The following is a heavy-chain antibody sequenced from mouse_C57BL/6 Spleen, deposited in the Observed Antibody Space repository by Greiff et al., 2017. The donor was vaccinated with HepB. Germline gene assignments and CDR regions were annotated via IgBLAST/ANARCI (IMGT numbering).Heavy chain of an antibody. J-gene: IGHJ2*01. D-gene: IGHD2-12*01. V-gene: IGHV1-20*01. CDR2: INPYNGDT. CDR1: GYSFTGYF. CDR3: ARWDYIDRDFDY. Sequence: VQLQQSGPELVKPGDSVKISCKASGYSFTGYFMNWVMQSHGKSLEWIGRINPYNGDTFYNQKFKGKATLTVDKSSSTAHMELRSLTSEDSAVYYCARWDYIDRDFDYWGQGTTLTVSS.